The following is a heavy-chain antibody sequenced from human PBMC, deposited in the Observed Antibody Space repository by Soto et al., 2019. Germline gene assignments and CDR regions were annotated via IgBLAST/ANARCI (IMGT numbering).Heavy chain of an antibody. V-gene: IGHV3-23*01. D-gene: IGHD3-3*01. Sequence: GGSLRLSCAASGFTFSSYAMSWVRQAPGKGLEWVSAISGSGGSTYYADSVKGRFTISRDNSKNTLYLQMNSLRAEDTAVYYCAKVTPSDHDFWSGGNWFDPWGQGTLVTVSS. J-gene: IGHJ5*02. CDR2: ISGSGGST. CDR3: AKVTPSDHDFWSGGNWFDP. CDR1: GFTFSSYA.